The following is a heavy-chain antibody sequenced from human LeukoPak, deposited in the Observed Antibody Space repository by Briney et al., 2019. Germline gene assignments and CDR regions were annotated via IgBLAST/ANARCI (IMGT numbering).Heavy chain of an antibody. CDR2: IDEDGSRI. CDR1: AFTFNLYC. D-gene: IGHD3-3*01. J-gene: IGHJ5*02. CDR3: ARDCSGIFGVVKYNWLDP. Sequence: PAGSLRLSCSASAFTFNLYCMSRDRQTPGKGLEWVANIDEDGSRINYVDSVKGRFTISRDNAKNSLYLQMNSLRAEDTAVYYCARDCSGIFGVVKYNWLDPWGQGTLVTVSS. V-gene: IGHV3-7*05.